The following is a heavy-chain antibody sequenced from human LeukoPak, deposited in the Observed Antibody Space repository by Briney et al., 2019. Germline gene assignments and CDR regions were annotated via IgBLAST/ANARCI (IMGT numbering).Heavy chain of an antibody. CDR3: ARSTTATPLLDY. CDR2: IYQSGST. V-gene: IGHV4-39*01. D-gene: IGHD2-15*01. CDR1: GGSISSSNNY. J-gene: IGHJ4*02. Sequence: SKTLSLTCTVSGGSISSSNNYWGWIRQPPGKGLQWIGSIYQSGSTYYNPSLKSRVTMSVDTSKNQFSLKLSSVTAADTAVYYCARSTTATPLLDYWGQGTLVTVSS.